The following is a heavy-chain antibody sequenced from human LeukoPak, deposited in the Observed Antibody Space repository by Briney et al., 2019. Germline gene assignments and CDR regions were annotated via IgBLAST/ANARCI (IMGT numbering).Heavy chain of an antibody. CDR2: ISAYNGNT. D-gene: IGHD2-2*02. CDR3: ARDPEIVVVPAAISALYYYYGMDV. J-gene: IGHJ6*02. CDR1: GYTFTSYG. Sequence: ASVKVSCKASGYTFTSYGISWVRQAPGQGLEWMGWISAYNGNTNYAQKLQGRVTMTTDTSTSTACMELRSLRSDDTAVYYCARDPEIVVVPAAISALYYYYGMDVWGQGTTVTVSS. V-gene: IGHV1-18*01.